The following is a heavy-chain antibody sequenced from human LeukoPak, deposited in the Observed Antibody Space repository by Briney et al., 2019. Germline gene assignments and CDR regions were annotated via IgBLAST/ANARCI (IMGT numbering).Heavy chain of an antibody. J-gene: IGHJ4*02. V-gene: IGHV4-39*01. CDR1: GGSISSSSYY. D-gene: IGHD1-26*01. CDR3: ATTLSSGTYCV. CDR2: IYYSGST. Sequence: SETLSLTCTVSGGSISSSSYYWGWIRQPPGKGLEWIGSIYYSGSTYYNPSLKSRVTISVDTSKNQFSLKLSSVTAADTAVYYCATTLSSGTYCVWGRGTLVTVSS.